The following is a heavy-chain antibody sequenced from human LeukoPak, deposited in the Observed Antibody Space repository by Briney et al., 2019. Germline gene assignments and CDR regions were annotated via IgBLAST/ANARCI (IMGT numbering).Heavy chain of an antibody. D-gene: IGHD2-2*01. Sequence: GGSLRLSCAASGFTFSSYSMNWVRQAPGKGLEWVSYISSSSSTIYYADSVKGRFTISRDNAQNSLYLQMNSLRAEDTAVYYCAIDGSLGYCSSTTCKYYYYMDVWGKGTTVTVSS. CDR1: GFTFSSYS. CDR2: ISSSSSTI. V-gene: IGHV3-48*04. J-gene: IGHJ6*03. CDR3: AIDGSLGYCSSTTCKYYYYMDV.